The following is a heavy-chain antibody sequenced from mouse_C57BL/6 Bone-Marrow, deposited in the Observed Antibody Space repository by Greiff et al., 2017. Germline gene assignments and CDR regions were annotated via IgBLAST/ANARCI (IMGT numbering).Heavy chain of an antibody. J-gene: IGHJ1*03. CDR2: INPSNGGT. Sequence: VQLQQPGTELVKPGASVKLSCKASGYTFTSYWMHWVKQRPGQGLEWIGNINPSNGGTNYNEKFKSKATLTVDKSSSTAYMQLSSLTSEDSAVYYYARHWGGYWYFDVWGTGTTVTVSS. V-gene: IGHV1-53*01. CDR1: GYTFTSYW. D-gene: IGHD4-1*01. CDR3: ARHWGGYWYFDV.